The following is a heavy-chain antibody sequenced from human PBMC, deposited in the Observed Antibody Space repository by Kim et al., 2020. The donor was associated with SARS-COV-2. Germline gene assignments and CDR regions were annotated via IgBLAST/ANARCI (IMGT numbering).Heavy chain of an antibody. D-gene: IGHD6-19*01. CDR3: ARDDEGSGPDY. Sequence: TNYAQKLQSRVTMTTDTTTSTAYMELRSLRSDDTAVYYCARDDEGSGPDYWGQGTLVTVSS. J-gene: IGHJ4*02. V-gene: IGHV1-18*01. CDR2: T.